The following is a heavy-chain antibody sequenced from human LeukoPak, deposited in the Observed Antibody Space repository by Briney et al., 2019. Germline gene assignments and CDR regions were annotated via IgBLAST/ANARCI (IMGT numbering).Heavy chain of an antibody. CDR1: GGSISSSSYY. V-gene: IGHV4-39*01. CDR2: IYYSGST. CDR3: VRGRYYYDSSGYAY. Sequence: PSETLSLTCTVSGGSISSSSYYWGWIRQPPGKGLEWIGSIYYSGSTYYNPSLKSRVTISVDTSKNQFSLKLSSVTAADTAVYYCVRGRYYYDSSGYAYWGQGTLVTVSS. D-gene: IGHD3-22*01. J-gene: IGHJ4*02.